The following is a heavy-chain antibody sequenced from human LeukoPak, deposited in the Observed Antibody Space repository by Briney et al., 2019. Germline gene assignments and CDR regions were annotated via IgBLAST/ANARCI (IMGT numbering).Heavy chain of an antibody. V-gene: IGHV4-4*07. CDR1: GGSISSYY. CDR3: ARVGRLPYYYYGMDV. J-gene: IGHJ6*02. D-gene: IGHD6-25*01. Sequence: SETLSLTCTVSGGSISSYYWSWIRQPAGKGLEWIGRIYTSGSTNYNPSLKSRVTISVDTSKNQFSLRLSSVTAADTAVYYCARVGRLPYYYYGMDVWGQGTTVTVSS. CDR2: IYTSGST.